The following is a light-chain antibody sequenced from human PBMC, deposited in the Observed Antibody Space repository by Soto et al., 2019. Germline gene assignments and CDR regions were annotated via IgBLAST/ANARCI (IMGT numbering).Light chain of an antibody. CDR2: DVS. CDR1: SSDVGGYNY. V-gene: IGLV2-14*01. CDR3: SSYTSSSTFA. J-gene: IGLJ1*01. Sequence: QSALTQPASVSGSPGQSITTSCTGTSSDVGGYNYVSWYQQHPGKAPKLMIYDVSNRPSGVSNRFSGSKSGNTASLTISGLQAEDEADYYCSSYTSSSTFAFGTGTKVTVL.